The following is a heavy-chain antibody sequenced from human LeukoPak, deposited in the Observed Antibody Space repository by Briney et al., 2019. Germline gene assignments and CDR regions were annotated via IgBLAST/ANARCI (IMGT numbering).Heavy chain of an antibody. J-gene: IGHJ4*02. CDR1: GFTVGSSF. CDR2: IFSDGTT. CDR3: AKTGGPWD. Sequence: QSGGSLRLSCAASGFTVGSSFMTWVRQAPGKGLEWVSVIFSDGTTYYTDSVKGRFTISRDSSKNTLYLQLNSLSAEDTAVYYCAKTGGPWDWGQGTLVTVSS. V-gene: IGHV3-53*01. D-gene: IGHD7-27*01.